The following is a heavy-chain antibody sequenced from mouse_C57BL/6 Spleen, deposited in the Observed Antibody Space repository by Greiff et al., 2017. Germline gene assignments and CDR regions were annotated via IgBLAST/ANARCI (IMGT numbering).Heavy chain of an antibody. Sequence: VQLQESGPELVKPGASVKISCKASGYAFSSSWMNWVKQRPGKGLEWIGRIYPGDGDTNYNGKFKGKATLTADKSSSTAYMQLSSLTSEDSAVYFCARSDYYGSSYGYAMDYWGQGTSVTVSS. CDR1: GYAFSSSW. CDR2: IYPGDGDT. CDR3: ARSDYYGSSYGYAMDY. V-gene: IGHV1-82*01. J-gene: IGHJ4*01. D-gene: IGHD1-1*01.